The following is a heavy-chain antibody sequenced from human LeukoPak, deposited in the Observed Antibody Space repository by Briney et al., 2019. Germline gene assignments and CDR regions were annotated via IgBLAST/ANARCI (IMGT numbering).Heavy chain of an antibody. Sequence: GGSLRLSCAASGFTFSSYSMNWVRQAPGKGLEWVSSISSSSSYIYYADSVKGRFTISRDNAKNSLYLQMNSLRGEDTALYHCARARRGSRGGFDYWGQGTLVTVSS. V-gene: IGHV3-21*04. J-gene: IGHJ4*02. D-gene: IGHD1-26*01. CDR1: GFTFSSYS. CDR2: ISSSSSYI. CDR3: ARARRGSRGGFDY.